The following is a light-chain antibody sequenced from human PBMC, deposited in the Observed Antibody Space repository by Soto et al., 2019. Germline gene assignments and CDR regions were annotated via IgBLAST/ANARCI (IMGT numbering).Light chain of an antibody. CDR3: QQYNNWPPWT. Sequence: EIVMTPSPATLSVSPVDRATLSCRASQSVDNDLAWYQQKPGQAPRLLIYGASTRATGIPARFSGSGSGTEFTLTISSLQSEDFAVYYCQQYNNWPPWTFGQGTKVDIK. J-gene: IGKJ1*01. CDR2: GAS. V-gene: IGKV3-15*01. CDR1: QSVDND.